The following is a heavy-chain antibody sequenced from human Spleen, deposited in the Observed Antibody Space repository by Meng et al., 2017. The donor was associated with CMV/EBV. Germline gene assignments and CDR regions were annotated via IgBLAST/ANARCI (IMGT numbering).Heavy chain of an antibody. CDR3: ARGDSSTTWLVFDY. CDR1: GFTFSSYW. CDR2: IKQDGSEK. Sequence: GESLKISCAASGFTFSSYWMSWVRQAPGKGLEWVANIKQDGSEKYYVDSVKGRFTISRDDSRNTLFLQMNSLRDEDTAVFYCARGDSSTTWLVFDYWGLGTLVTVSS. J-gene: IGHJ4*02. V-gene: IGHV3-7*03. D-gene: IGHD6-13*01.